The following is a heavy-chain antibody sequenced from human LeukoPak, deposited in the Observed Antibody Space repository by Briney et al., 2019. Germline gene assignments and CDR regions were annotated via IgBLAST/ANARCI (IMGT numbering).Heavy chain of an antibody. V-gene: IGHV3-33*01. J-gene: IGHJ4*02. CDR1: GFTFSSYG. D-gene: IGHD2-21*02. Sequence: PGGSLRLSCAASGFTFSSYGMHWVRQAPGKGLEWVAVIWYDGSNKYYADPVKGRFTISRDNSKNTLYLQMNSLRAEDTAVYYCARDLAYCGGDCQPEYYFDYWGQGTLVTVSS. CDR2: IWYDGSNK. CDR3: ARDLAYCGGDCQPEYYFDY.